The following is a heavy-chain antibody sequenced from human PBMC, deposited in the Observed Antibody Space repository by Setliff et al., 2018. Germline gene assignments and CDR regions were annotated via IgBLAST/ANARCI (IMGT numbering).Heavy chain of an antibody. CDR3: ARSYDSGFYHQRDAYDI. D-gene: IGHD3-22*01. V-gene: IGHV1-3*01. CDR2: INAGNGHT. Sequence: ASVKVSCKASGYTSTTNALHWVRQAPGQSPEWVGWINAGNGHTKYSQRFQDRITITSETSATTVYMELRSLRSDDTAVYYCARSYDSGFYHQRDAYDIWGQGTMVTVS. J-gene: IGHJ3*02. CDR1: GYTSTTNA.